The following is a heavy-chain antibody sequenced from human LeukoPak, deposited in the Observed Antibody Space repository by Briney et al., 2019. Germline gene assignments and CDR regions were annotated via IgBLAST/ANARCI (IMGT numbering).Heavy chain of an antibody. V-gene: IGHV1-3*01. D-gene: IGHD5-18*01. J-gene: IGHJ3*02. CDR2: INAGNGDT. CDR3: ARRSLDTAMVSDAFDI. Sequence: ASVKVSCKVSGYTFTSYAMHWVRQAPGQRLEWMGWINAGNGDTKYSQKFQGRVTITRDTSASTAYMELSSLRSEDTAVYYCARRSLDTAMVSDAFDIWGQGTMVTVSS. CDR1: GYTFTSYA.